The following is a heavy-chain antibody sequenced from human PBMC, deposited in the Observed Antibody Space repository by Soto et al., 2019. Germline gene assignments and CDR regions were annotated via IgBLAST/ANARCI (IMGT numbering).Heavy chain of an antibody. CDR2: IIHSEST. D-gene: IGHD2-21*01. CDR3: ARAGEVYYFDY. CDR1: GGSFSAYY. Sequence: SETLSLTCAVYGGSFSAYYWSWVRQPPGKGLEWIGEIIHSESTKYNPSLKSRVTISVDTSKNQFSLKLSSVTAADTAVYYCARAGEVYYFDYWGQGTLVTVSS. J-gene: IGHJ4*02. V-gene: IGHV4-34*12.